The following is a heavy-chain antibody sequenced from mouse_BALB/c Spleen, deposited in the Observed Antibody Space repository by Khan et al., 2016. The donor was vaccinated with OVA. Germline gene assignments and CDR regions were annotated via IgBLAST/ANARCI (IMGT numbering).Heavy chain of an antibody. CDR2: ISYSGRT. CDR1: GYSITSDYA. D-gene: IGHD1-1*01. Sequence: EVQLQESGPGLVKPSQSLSLTCTVTGYSITSDYAWNWIRQFPGNKLEWMGYISYSGRTSYNPSLKSRISITRDPSQNQFFLQLNSVTNEDTATYYCARSVTMTTVVATDFDDWGQGTTLTGSS. J-gene: IGHJ2*01. V-gene: IGHV3-2*02. CDR3: ARSVTMTTVVATDFDD.